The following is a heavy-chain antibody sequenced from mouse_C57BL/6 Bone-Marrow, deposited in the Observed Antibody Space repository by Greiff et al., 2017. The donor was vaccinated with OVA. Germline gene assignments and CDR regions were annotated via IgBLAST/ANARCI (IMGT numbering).Heavy chain of an antibody. V-gene: IGHV5-6*01. CDR1: GYTFSSYG. CDR3: ATLVAYAY. Sequence: EVQLVESGGDLVKPGGSLKLSCAASGYTFSSYGMAWVRQTPDKGLEWVANISSGGSYTYYPDSVKGRFTISRDNATNTLYLQMSSLKSEDTALYYCATLVAYAYWGQGTLVTVSA. CDR2: ISSGGSYT. D-gene: IGHD1-1*02. J-gene: IGHJ3*01.